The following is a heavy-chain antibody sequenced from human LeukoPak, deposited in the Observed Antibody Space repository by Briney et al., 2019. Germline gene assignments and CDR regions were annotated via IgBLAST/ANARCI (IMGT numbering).Heavy chain of an antibody. V-gene: IGHV3-66*01. CDR3: ARGKIVNPYRVFDY. Sequence: PGGSLRLSCAASGFTVSSYYMTWVRQAPGKGLEWVSVIYSGGSTYYADSVKGRFTISRDNSKNTLYLQVDSLRAEDTAVYYCARGKIVNPYRVFDYWGQGTTVTVSS. CDR2: IYSGGST. J-gene: IGHJ4*03. CDR1: GFTVSSYY. D-gene: IGHD1-26*01.